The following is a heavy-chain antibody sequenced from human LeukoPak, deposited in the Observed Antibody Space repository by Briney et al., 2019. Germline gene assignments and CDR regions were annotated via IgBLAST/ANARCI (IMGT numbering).Heavy chain of an antibody. J-gene: IGHJ6*03. CDR1: GFPFSSYT. V-gene: IGHV3-30-3*01. Sequence: GGSLRLSCAASGFPFSSYTLHWVRQAPGKGLEWVSVISYDGSNKYYADSVKGRFTISRDNSKNTLYLQMNSLRAEDTAVYYCAKEGEAVAGTGYYCYMDVWGKGTTVTVSS. CDR3: AKEGEAVAGTGYYCYMDV. CDR2: ISYDGSNK. D-gene: IGHD6-19*01.